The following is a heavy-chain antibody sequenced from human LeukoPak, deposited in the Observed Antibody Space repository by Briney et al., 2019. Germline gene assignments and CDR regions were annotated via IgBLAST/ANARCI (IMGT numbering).Heavy chain of an antibody. CDR1: GFTFSSYD. CDR3: ARVVGAGYFDL. D-gene: IGHD1-26*01. J-gene: IGHJ2*01. CDR2: INQDGSGK. Sequence: GGSLRLSCAVSGFTFSSYDMSWVRQAPGKGLEWVANINQDGSGKYYVDSVKGRFTISRDNAKNSLYLQMNSLRAEDTAVYYCARVVGAGYFDLWGRGTLVTVSS. V-gene: IGHV3-7*01.